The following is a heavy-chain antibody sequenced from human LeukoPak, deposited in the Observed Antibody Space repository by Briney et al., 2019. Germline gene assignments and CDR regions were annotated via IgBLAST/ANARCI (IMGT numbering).Heavy chain of an antibody. CDR3: ARGAYYYGSASDY. CDR1: GGSISKYY. J-gene: IGHJ4*02. V-gene: IGHV4-4*07. D-gene: IGHD3-10*01. Sequence: PLETLSLTCTVSGGSISKYYWSWIRQPAGKGLEWIGRIYSSGSTNYNPSLKSRVTISVDKSQNQFSLKLSSVTAADTAVYYCARGAYYYGSASDYWGQGTLVTVSS. CDR2: IYSSGST.